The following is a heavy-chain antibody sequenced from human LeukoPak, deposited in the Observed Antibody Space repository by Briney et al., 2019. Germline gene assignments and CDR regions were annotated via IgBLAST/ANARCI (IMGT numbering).Heavy chain of an antibody. CDR3: ARGVAAAGNDY. D-gene: IGHD6-13*01. V-gene: IGHV3-21*03. Sequence: GSLRLSCAASGFTFSSYSMNWVRQAPGKGLEWVSSISSSSSYIYYADSVKGRFTISRDNAKNSLYLQMNSLRVEDTAVYYCARGVAAAGNDYWGQGTLVTVSS. CDR2: ISSSSSYI. J-gene: IGHJ4*02. CDR1: GFTFSSYS.